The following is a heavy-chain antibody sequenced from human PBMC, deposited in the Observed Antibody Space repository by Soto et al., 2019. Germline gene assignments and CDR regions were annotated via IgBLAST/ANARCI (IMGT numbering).Heavy chain of an antibody. D-gene: IGHD4-17*01. CDR2: ISAYNGNT. J-gene: IGHJ5*02. CDR1: GYTFTSYG. CDR3: ARDRNNDYGDYGWFDP. Sequence: ASVKVSCKASGYTFTSYGISWVRQAPGQGLEWMGWISAYNGNTNYAQKLQGRVTMTTDTSTSTAYMELRSLRSDDTAVYYCARDRNNDYGDYGWFDPWGQGTLVTVSS. V-gene: IGHV1-18*04.